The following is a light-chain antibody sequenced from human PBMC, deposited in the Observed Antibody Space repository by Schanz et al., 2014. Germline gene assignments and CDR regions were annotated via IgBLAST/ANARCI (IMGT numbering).Light chain of an antibody. Sequence: QSALTQPPSVSGSPGQSVTISCTGTSSDVGSYNRVSWYQQPPGTAPKLMIFEVSNRPSGVSDRFSGSKSGNTASLTISGLQPEDEADYYCTSYTSTNTWLFGGGTKLTVL. CDR2: EVS. CDR1: SSDVGSYNR. J-gene: IGLJ3*02. V-gene: IGLV2-18*02. CDR3: TSYTSTNTWL.